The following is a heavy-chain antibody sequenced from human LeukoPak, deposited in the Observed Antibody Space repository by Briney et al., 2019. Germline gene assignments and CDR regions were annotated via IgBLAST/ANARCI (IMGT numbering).Heavy chain of an antibody. CDR1: GFSFSSYS. D-gene: IGHD2-8*01. Sequence: GGSLRLSCAAPGFSFSSYSMNWVRQAPGKGLEWVSSITSSSYIYYADSVKGRFTISRDNAENSLYLQMNSLTAEDTAVYYCARQNSQNGYWGQGALVTVSS. CDR3: ARQNSQNGY. J-gene: IGHJ4*02. V-gene: IGHV3-21*01. CDR2: ITSSSYI.